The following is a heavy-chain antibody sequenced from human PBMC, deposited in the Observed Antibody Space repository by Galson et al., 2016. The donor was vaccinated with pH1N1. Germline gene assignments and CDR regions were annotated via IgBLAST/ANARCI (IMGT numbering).Heavy chain of an antibody. Sequence: SVKVSCKASGGTFSTSSISWVRQAPGQGLEWMGGIIPIFDTTNYAQEFQGRVTITADESTSTVYMELRSLRSEDTAVYYCATKTLTNRDRNFFAYGMDVWGQGTTVTVSS. CDR3: ATKTLTNRDRNFFAYGMDV. CDR1: GGTFSTSS. CDR2: IIPIFDTT. V-gene: IGHV1-69*13. D-gene: IGHD1-14*01. J-gene: IGHJ6*02.